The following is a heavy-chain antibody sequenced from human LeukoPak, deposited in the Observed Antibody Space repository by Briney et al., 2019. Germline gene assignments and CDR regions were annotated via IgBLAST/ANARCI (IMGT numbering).Heavy chain of an antibody. CDR2: ISAYNGNT. J-gene: IGHJ4*02. CDR1: GYTFTSYG. V-gene: IGHV1-18*04. D-gene: IGHD2-2*01. Sequence: ASVKVSCKASGYTFTSYGISWVRQAPGQGLEWMGWISAYNGNTNYAQKLQGRVTMTTDTSTSTAYMELRSLRSDDTAVYYCARTGSIVVVPTPLDYWAREPWSPSPQ. CDR3: ARTGSIVVVPTPLDY.